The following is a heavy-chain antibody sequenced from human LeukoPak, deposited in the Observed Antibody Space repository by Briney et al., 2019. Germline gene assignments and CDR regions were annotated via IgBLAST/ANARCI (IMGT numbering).Heavy chain of an antibody. Sequence: SETLSLTCTVSGGSISSYYWSWIRQPPGKGLEWIGYIYYSGSTNYNPSLKSRVTISVDTSKNQFSLKLSSVTAADTAVYYCARDIRSRRIAAASYYYYMNVWGKGTTVTVSS. V-gene: IGHV4-59*01. CDR1: GGSISSYY. CDR2: IYYSGST. CDR3: ARDIRSRRIAAASYYYYMNV. D-gene: IGHD6-6*01. J-gene: IGHJ6*03.